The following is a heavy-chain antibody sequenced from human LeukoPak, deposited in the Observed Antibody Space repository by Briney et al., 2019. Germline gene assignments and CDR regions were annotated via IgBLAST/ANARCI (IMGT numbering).Heavy chain of an antibody. Sequence: GGSLRLSCAASGFTFSDYYMSWIRQAPGKGLEWVSYISSGSRYTNYADSVKGRFTISRDNAKNSLYLQMNSLRAEDTAVYYCARDVSPRYGVGATNDAFDIWGQGTMVTVSS. CDR2: ISSGSRYT. D-gene: IGHD1-26*01. CDR1: GFTFSDYY. J-gene: IGHJ3*02. V-gene: IGHV3-11*05. CDR3: ARDVSPRYGVGATNDAFDI.